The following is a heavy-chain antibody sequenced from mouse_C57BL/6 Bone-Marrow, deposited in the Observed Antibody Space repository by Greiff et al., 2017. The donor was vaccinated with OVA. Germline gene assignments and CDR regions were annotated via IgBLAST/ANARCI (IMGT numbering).Heavy chain of an antibody. D-gene: IGHD1-1*01. CDR1: GYTFTSYW. CDR2: INPSSGYT. V-gene: IGHV1-7*01. CDR3: SGYGRVYAMDY. Sequence: VQLVESGAELAKPGASVKLSCKASGYTFTSYWMHWVKQRPGQGLEWIGYINPSSGYTKYNQKFKDKATLTADKSSSTAYMQLSSLTYEDSAVYYCSGYGRVYAMDYWGQGTSVTVSS. J-gene: IGHJ4*01.